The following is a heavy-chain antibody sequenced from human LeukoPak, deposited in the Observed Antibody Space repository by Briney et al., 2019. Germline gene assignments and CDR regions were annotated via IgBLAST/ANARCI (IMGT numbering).Heavy chain of an antibody. Sequence: ASVKVSCKASGYTFTGYYMHWVRQAPGQGLEWMGWINPNSGGTNYAQKFQGRVTMTRDTSISTAYMELSSRRSDDAAVYYCARHIAGGWSAFDIWGQGTMVTVSS. CDR2: INPNSGGT. V-gene: IGHV1-2*02. CDR1: GYTFTGYY. D-gene: IGHD6-19*01. J-gene: IGHJ3*02. CDR3: ARHIAGGWSAFDI.